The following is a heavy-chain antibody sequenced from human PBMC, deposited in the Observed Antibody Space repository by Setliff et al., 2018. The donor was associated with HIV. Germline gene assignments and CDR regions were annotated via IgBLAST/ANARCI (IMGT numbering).Heavy chain of an antibody. Sequence: GGSLRLSCAASGFTFSTYPMSWVRQAPGKGLEWVSGISGSGGSTYYADSVKGRFTISRDNSKNTLYLQMISLRADDTAVYYCAKSLLVAGNDYWGQGTLVTVSS. CDR3: AKSLLVAGNDY. D-gene: IGHD2-8*02. V-gene: IGHV3-23*01. CDR2: ISGSGGST. J-gene: IGHJ4*02. CDR1: GFTFSTYP.